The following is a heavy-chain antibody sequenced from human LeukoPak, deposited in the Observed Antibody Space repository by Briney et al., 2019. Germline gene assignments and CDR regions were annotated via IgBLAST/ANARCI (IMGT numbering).Heavy chain of an antibody. CDR2: IWHNGNKK. CDR3: ARDPNYYGSGSYFPYFDQ. CDR1: GFTFSGYG. D-gene: IGHD3-10*01. Sequence: GGSLRLSCETSGFTFSGYGMHWVRQAPGKGLEWVAVIWHNGNKKYYADSVKGRFTISRDNSKNTLYLQMNSLRAEDTAVYYCARDPNYYGSGSYFPYFDQWGQGTLVTVSS. V-gene: IGHV3-33*01. J-gene: IGHJ4*02.